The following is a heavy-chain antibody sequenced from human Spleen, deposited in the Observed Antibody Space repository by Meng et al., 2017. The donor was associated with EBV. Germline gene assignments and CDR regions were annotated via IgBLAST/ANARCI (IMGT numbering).Heavy chain of an antibody. Sequence: VQLWESGGGVVEAGRSLRLTCSASGFTFNNYAMYWVRQAPGKGLEWVAVISYDGSNQYYADSVKGRFTISRDNSKNTLYLHMNSLRAEDTAIYYCAKAHYYDSEAIDYWGQGTLVTVSS. V-gene: IGHV3-30*18. CDR2: ISYDGSNQ. CDR3: AKAHYYDSEAIDY. D-gene: IGHD3-22*01. J-gene: IGHJ4*02. CDR1: GFTFNNYA.